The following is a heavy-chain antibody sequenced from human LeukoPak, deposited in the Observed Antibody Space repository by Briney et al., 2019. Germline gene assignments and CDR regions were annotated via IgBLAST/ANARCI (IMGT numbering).Heavy chain of an antibody. CDR3: ARDTLGGGVDANYAVYYFDY. J-gene: IGHJ4*02. D-gene: IGHD4/OR15-4a*01. CDR2: KKQDGNEK. Sequence: GGSLRLSCAASGFTFSYYWMSWVRQAPGKGLEWVANKKQDGNEKYYADSVKGRFTISRDNGKNSLDLQMNSLRADDTAVYYCARDTLGGGVDANYAVYYFDYWGQGTVVTVSS. V-gene: IGHV3-7*01. CDR1: GFTFSYYW.